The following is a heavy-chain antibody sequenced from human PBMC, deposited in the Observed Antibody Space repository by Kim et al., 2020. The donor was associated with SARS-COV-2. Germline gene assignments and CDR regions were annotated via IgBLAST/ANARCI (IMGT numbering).Heavy chain of an antibody. J-gene: IGHJ3*02. CDR2: INPKNGDT. V-gene: IGHV1-2*02. CDR3: ARAGIRENSQFMRAFDT. CDR1: GYIFSGYF. D-gene: IGHD1-1*01. Sequence: ASVKVSCTASGYIFSGYFIHWVRQAPGQGPEWMGWINPKNGDTKYPQKFQGRVTMTRDASISTAYMDLSRLTSDDTALYYCARAGIRENSQFMRAFDTWGQGTLVTVSS.